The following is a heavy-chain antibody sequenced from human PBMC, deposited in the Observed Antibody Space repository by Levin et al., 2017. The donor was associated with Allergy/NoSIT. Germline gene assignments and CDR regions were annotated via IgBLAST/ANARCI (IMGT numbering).Heavy chain of an antibody. CDR1: GFTFSSYA. Sequence: GESLKISCAASGFTFSSYAMSWVRQAPGKGLEWVSAISGSGGSTYYADSVKGRFTISRDNSKNTLYLQMNSLRAEDTAVYYCAKDLRFRNSYGEQTLWGQGTLVTVSS. D-gene: IGHD5-18*01. CDR3: AKDLRFRNSYGEQTL. V-gene: IGHV3-23*01. J-gene: IGHJ4*02. CDR2: ISGSGGST.